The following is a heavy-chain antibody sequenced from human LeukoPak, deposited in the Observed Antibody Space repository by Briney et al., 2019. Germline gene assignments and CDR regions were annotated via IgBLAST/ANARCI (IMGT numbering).Heavy chain of an antibody. J-gene: IGHJ4*02. CDR2: ISKDGSDK. CDR1: GFTFSDYA. Sequence: GRSLRLSCAASGFTFSDYAMHWVRQAPGKGLESVGVISKDGSDKYYPGSVRGRFTISRDNSKNTIYLQMDSLRAEDTAIYYCARDYWWNYDYWGQGTLVTVSS. D-gene: IGHD1-7*01. CDR3: ARDYWWNYDY. V-gene: IGHV3-30-3*01.